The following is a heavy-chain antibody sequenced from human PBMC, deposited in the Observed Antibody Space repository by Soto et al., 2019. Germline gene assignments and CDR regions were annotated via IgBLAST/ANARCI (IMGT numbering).Heavy chain of an antibody. V-gene: IGHV1-69*01. D-gene: IGHD6-25*01. Sequence: QVQLVQSGAEVKKPGSSVKVSCKASGGTFSSYAISWVRQAHGQALEWMGGIIPIFGTANYEQTFQGRVTITADESTSTAYMELSSLRSEDTAVYYCARAATVDYYYYYGMDVCGQGTTITVSS. CDR1: GGTFSSYA. CDR2: IIPIFGTA. CDR3: ARAATVDYYYYYGMDV. J-gene: IGHJ6*02.